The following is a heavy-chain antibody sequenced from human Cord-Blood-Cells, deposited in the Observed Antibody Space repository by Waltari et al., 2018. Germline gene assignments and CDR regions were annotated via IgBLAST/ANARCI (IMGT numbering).Heavy chain of an antibody. CDR2: INPNSGGT. CDR1: GYTFTGYY. Sequence: KASGYTFTGYYMHWVRQAPGQGLEWMGWINPNSGGTNYAQKFQGRVTMTRDTSISTAYMELSRLRSDDTAVYYCARGGDGYCSSTSCPYNWFDPWGQGILVTVSS. V-gene: IGHV1-2*02. CDR3: ARGGDGYCSSTSCPYNWFDP. J-gene: IGHJ5*02. D-gene: IGHD2-2*01.